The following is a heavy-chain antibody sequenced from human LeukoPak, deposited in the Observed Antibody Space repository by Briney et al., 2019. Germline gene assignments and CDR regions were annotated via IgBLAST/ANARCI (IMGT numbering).Heavy chain of an antibody. J-gene: IGHJ4*02. Sequence: SETLSLICAVYGMSFSGYYWTWIRQPPGKGLEWIGESNHSGSTNYIPSLKSRVTISVDTSKNQFSLKLSSVTAADTAVYYCARGPRPYSSSWYVGFDYWGQGTLVTVSS. D-gene: IGHD6-13*01. CDR1: GMSFSGYY. V-gene: IGHV4-34*01. CDR2: SNHSGST. CDR3: ARGPRPYSSSWYVGFDY.